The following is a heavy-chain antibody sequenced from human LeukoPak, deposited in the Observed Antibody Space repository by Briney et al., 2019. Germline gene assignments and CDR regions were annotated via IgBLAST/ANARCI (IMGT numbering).Heavy chain of an antibody. D-gene: IGHD3-10*02. V-gene: IGHV3-48*01. Sequence: GGSLRLSCVASGFTFSSYSMNWVRQAPGKGLEWVSYITSSRSIIYYADSVKGRFTIFRDNAKNSLYLQMNSLRAEDTAVYYCAELGITMIGGVWGKGTTVTISS. CDR1: GFTFSSYS. J-gene: IGHJ6*04. CDR3: AELGITMIGGV. CDR2: ITSSRSII.